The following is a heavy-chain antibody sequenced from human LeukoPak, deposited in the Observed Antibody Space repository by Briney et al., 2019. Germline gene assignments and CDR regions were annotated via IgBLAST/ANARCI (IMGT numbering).Heavy chain of an antibody. CDR2: IYYSGST. Sequence: PSENLSLTCTVSGGSISSYYWSWIRQPPGKGLEWIGYIYYSGSTNYNPSLKSRVTISVDTSKNQFSLKLSSVTAADTAVYYCARRRSTIFGVVSKGYNWFDPWGQGTLVTVSS. CDR1: GGSISSYY. V-gene: IGHV4-59*08. J-gene: IGHJ5*02. D-gene: IGHD3-3*01. CDR3: ARRRSTIFGVVSKGYNWFDP.